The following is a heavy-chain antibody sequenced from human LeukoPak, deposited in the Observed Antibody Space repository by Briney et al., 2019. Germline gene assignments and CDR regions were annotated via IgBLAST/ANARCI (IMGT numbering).Heavy chain of an antibody. CDR2: ISGSGRGT. V-gene: IGHV3-23*01. J-gene: IGHJ5*02. D-gene: IGHD2-21*01. Sequence: GGSLRLSCEASGFTFNNYAMNWVRQAPGKGLEWVSAISGSGRGTYYADSVKGRFTISRDNSKNSLYLQMNSLTAEDTAVHYCVRAYHPGGWFDPWGQGTLVTVSS. CDR1: GFTFNNYA. CDR3: VRAYHPGGWFDP.